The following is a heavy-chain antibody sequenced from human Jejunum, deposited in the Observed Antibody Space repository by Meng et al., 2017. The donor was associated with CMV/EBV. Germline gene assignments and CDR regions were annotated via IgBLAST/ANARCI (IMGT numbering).Heavy chain of an antibody. CDR1: GASVSSRGHY. CDR3: ARDSLSGGSNF. Sequence: TVSGASVSSRGHYWSWIRQPAGRGLEWIGYADYSGANYNSSLESRVTISVDISKNQISLTMRSVTAADTAVYFCARDSLSGGSNFWGPGTRVTVSS. CDR2: ADYSGA. D-gene: IGHD2-15*01. V-gene: IGHV4-61*08. J-gene: IGHJ4*02.